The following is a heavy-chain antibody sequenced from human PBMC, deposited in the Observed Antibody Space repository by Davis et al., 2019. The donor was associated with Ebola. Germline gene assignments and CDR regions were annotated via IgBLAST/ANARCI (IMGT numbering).Heavy chain of an antibody. CDR1: GYTFTGYY. J-gene: IGHJ4*02. CDR3: ARFTYYDYIWGSPEY. V-gene: IGHV1-2*04. CDR2: INPNSGGT. D-gene: IGHD3-16*01. Sequence: AASVKVSCKASGYTFTGYYMHWVRQAPGQGLEWMGWINPNSGGTNYAQKFQGWVTMTRDTSISTAYMELRSLRSDDTAVYYCARFTYYDYIWGSPEYWGQGTLVTVSS.